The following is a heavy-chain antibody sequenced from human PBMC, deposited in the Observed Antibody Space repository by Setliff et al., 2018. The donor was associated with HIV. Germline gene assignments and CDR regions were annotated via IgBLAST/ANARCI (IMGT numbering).Heavy chain of an antibody. Sequence: SETLSLTCAVSGGSIRSSNWWSWVRQPPGKGLEWIGEIYHIGTTNYNPSLKSRVTISVDKSNNHFSLEMSSVTAADTAVYYCAANEGDRHYYGSGSLRYCQHWGQGTRVTVS. V-gene: IGHV4-4*02. CDR1: GGSIRSSNW. D-gene: IGHD3-10*01. J-gene: IGHJ1*01. CDR3: AANEGDRHYYGSGSLRYCQH. CDR2: IYHIGTT.